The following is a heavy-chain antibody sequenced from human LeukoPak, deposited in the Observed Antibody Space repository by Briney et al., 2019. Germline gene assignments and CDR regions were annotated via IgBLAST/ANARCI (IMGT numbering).Heavy chain of an antibody. CDR3: ARVEDYYGMDV. D-gene: IGHD1-1*01. Sequence: SETLSLTCTVSGGSISSYYWSWIRQPPGTGLEWIGYIYYSGSTNYNLSLKSRVTISLDTSKNQFSLKLSSVTAADTAVYYCARVEDYYGMDVWGQGTTVTVSS. V-gene: IGHV4-59*01. CDR2: IYYSGST. J-gene: IGHJ6*02. CDR1: GGSISSYY.